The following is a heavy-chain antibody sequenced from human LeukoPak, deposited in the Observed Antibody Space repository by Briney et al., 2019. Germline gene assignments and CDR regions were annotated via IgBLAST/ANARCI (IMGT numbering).Heavy chain of an antibody. D-gene: IGHD3-22*01. J-gene: IGHJ4*02. CDR2: INPNSGGT. Sequence: ASVKVSCEASGYTFTGYYMHWVRQAPGQGLEWMGWINPNSGGTNYAQKFQGRVTMTRDTSISTAYMELSRLRSDDTAVYYCARGQSYDSSGYYPLLPWGQGTLVTVSS. CDR1: GYTFTGYY. CDR3: ARGQSYDSSGYYPLLP. V-gene: IGHV1-2*02.